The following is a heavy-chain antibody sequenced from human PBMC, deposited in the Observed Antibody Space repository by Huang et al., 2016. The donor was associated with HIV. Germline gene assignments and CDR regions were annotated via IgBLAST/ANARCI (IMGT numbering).Heavy chain of an antibody. CDR2: ISASNRDT. V-gene: IGHV1-18*01. CDR1: GYPFTSYG. Sequence: QIQLMQSGPELKQPGASVKVSCKASGYPFTSYGITWVRTAPGQGPEWMGGISASNRDTKYAQKVQGRVTLTTDTTTNIAYMELRSLRTDGTAKYDWARDPKYHRIGYYRQRRGIDVWGQGTMVIVSS. CDR3: ARDPKYHRIGYYRQRRGIDV. D-gene: IGHD3-22*01. J-gene: IGHJ3*01.